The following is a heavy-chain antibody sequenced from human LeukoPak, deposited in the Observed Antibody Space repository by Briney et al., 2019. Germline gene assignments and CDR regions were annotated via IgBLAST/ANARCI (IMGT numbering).Heavy chain of an antibody. CDR3: ASSSSWYRGY. D-gene: IGHD6-13*01. CDR2: IYYSGST. V-gene: IGHV4-61*01. CDR1: GGSVSSGSSY. J-gene: IGHJ4*02. Sequence: SETLSLTRTVSGGSVSSGSSYWSWIRQPPGKGLEWIGYIYYSGSTNYNPSLKSRVTISVDTSKNQFSLKLSSVTAADTAVYYCASSSSWYRGYWGKGRLVSVSS.